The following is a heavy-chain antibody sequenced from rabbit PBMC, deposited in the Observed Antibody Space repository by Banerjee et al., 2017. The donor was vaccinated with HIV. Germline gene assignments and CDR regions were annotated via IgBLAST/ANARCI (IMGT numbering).Heavy chain of an antibody. Sequence: QEQLEESGGRLVKPDETLTLTCTVSGFSFSNKYVMCWVRQAPGKGLEWIACIYCGDGSTYYASWVNGRFTISKTSSTTVTLQMTSLTAADTATYFCARDLAGVTGWNFGLWGQGTLVTVS. CDR2: IYCGDGST. V-gene: IGHV1S45*01. D-gene: IGHD4-1*01. CDR3: ARDLAGVTGWNFGL. J-gene: IGHJ3*01. CDR1: GFSFSNKYV.